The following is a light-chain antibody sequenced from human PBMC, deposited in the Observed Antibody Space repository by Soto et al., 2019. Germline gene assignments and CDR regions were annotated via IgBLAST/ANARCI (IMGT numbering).Light chain of an antibody. Sequence: DVVMTQSPLSLPVTLGQPASISCRSSQSLVYSDGNTYLNWFQQRPGQSPRRLIYKVSNRDSGVPYIFIGNLSFTDFTLKISWLESELFFLYYYIQRTHSYTFGHRTKLDIK. CDR2: KVS. J-gene: IGKJ2*01. CDR1: QSLVYSDGNTY. CDR3: IQRTHSYT. V-gene: IGKV2-30*01.